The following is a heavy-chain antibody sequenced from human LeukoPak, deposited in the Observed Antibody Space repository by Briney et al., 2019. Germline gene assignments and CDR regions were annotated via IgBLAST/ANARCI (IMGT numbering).Heavy chain of an antibody. J-gene: IGHJ5*02. CDR3: ARGPTIVVVVAAIWFDP. D-gene: IGHD2-15*01. CDR1: GGSISSGDYY. V-gene: IGHV4-30-4*01. Sequence: SQTLSLTCTVSGGSISSGDYYWSWIRQPPGKGLEWIGYIYCSGSTYYNPSLKSRVTISVDTSKNQFSLKLSSVTAADTAVYYCARGPTIVVVVAAIWFDPWGQGTLVTVSS. CDR2: IYCSGST.